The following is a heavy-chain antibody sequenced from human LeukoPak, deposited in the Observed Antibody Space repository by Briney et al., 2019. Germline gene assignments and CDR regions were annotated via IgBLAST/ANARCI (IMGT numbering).Heavy chain of an antibody. CDR3: ARGPLYYYDSSGYYRPYPYGMDV. J-gene: IGHJ6*02. CDR2: INHSGST. D-gene: IGHD3-22*01. V-gene: IGHV4-34*01. CDR1: GGSFSGYY. Sequence: SETLSLTCAVYGGSFSGYYWSWIRQPPGKGLEWIGEINHSGSTNYNPSLKSRVTISVDTSKNQFSLKLSSVTAADTAVYYCARGPLYYYDSSGYYRPYPYGMDVWGQGTTVTVSS.